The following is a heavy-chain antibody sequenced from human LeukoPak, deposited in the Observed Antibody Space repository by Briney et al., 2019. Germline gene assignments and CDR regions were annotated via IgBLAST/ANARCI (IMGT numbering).Heavy chain of an antibody. D-gene: IGHD5-24*01. CDR2: ISYSRNT. CDR3: ARARRDCYNYDY. V-gene: IGHV4-59*01. Sequence: PSETLSLTCTVSGASISSDYWSWIRQPPGKGLEWIGFISYSRNTNYNPSLKSRVTMSVDTSKNQFSLRLISVTATDTAIYYCARARRDCYNYDYWGQGTLVTVSS. CDR1: GASISSDY. J-gene: IGHJ4*02.